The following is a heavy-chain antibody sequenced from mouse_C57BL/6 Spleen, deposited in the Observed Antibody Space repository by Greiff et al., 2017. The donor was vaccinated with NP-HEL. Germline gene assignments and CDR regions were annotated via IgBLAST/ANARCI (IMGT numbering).Heavy chain of an antibody. CDR1: GFTFSDYG. V-gene: IGHV5-17*01. CDR3: ARGLAISY. CDR2: ISSGSSTI. Sequence: EVQVVESGGGLVKPGGSLKLSCAASGFTFSDYGMHWVRQAPEKGLEWVAYISSGSSTIYYADTVQGRFTISRDNAKNTLFLQMTSLRSEDTAMYYCARGLAISYWGQGTLVTVSA. D-gene: IGHD4-1*01. J-gene: IGHJ3*01.